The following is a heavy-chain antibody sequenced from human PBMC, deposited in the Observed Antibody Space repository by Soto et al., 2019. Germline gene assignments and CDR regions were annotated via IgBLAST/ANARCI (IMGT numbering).Heavy chain of an antibody. CDR3: ARDTLGYCSGGSCYDFDY. V-gene: IGHV1-3*01. Sequence: ASVKVSWKASGYTFTSYAMHWVRQAPGQRLEWMGWINAGNGNTKYSQKFQGRVTITRDTSASTAYMELSSLRSEDTAVYYCARDTLGYCSGGSCYDFDYWGQGTLVTVSS. CDR2: INAGNGNT. J-gene: IGHJ4*02. CDR1: GYTFTSYA. D-gene: IGHD2-15*01.